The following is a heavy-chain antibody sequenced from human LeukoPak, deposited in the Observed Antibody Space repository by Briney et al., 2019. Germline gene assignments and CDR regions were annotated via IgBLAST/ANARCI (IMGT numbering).Heavy chain of an antibody. V-gene: IGHV4-4*09. CDR3: ARLTDWGYFDS. Sequence: SETLSLTCTVSGASISSDYWSWIRQPPGRGLECIGYIYPSGSTNYSPSLKSRVTISIDTSENQFSLKLASVTAADTAVYYCARLTDWGYFDSWGQGTLVTVSS. D-gene: IGHD3-9*01. J-gene: IGHJ4*02. CDR1: GASISSDY. CDR2: IYPSGST.